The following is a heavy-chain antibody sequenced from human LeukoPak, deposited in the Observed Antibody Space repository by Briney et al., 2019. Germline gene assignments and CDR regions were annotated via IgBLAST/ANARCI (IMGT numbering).Heavy chain of an antibody. V-gene: IGHV3-23*01. CDR3: AKEVLLWFGDLAYYFDY. D-gene: IGHD3-10*01. J-gene: IGHJ4*02. CDR1: GFTFSSYA. CDR2: ISGSGGST. Sequence: GGSLRLSCAASGFTFSSYAMSRVRQAPGKGLEWVSAISGSGGSTYYADSVKGRFTISRDNSKNTLYLQMNSLRAEDTAVYYCAKEVLLWFGDLAYYFDYWGQGTLVTVSS.